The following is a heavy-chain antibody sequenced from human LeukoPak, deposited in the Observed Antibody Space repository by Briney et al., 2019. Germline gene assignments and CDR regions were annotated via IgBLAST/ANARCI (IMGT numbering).Heavy chain of an antibody. CDR3: ARGQVDTTMIIGGWFDH. CDR1: GPGFSSFV. J-gene: IGHJ5*02. Sequence: ASVKVSCKTYGPGFSSFVIAWVRQAPGQGLEWPGWISPYTGHTNYAPKFRGRVTMTTDTPTRTVYMDLRSLRSDDTAVYYCARGQVDTTMIIGGWFDHWGQGTLVIVSS. V-gene: IGHV1-18*04. CDR2: ISPYTGHT. D-gene: IGHD5-18*01.